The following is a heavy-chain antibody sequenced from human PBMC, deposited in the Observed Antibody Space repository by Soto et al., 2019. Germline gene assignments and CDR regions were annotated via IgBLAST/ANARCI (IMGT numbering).Heavy chain of an antibody. CDR1: VFTFSSYS. Sequence: GGSLRLSCAASVFTFSSYSMNWFRQAPGKGLEWVSSISSSSSYIYYADSVKGRFTISRDNAKNSLYLQMNSLRAEDTAVYYCARDPLYGDCVNYYYGMDVWGQGTTVTVSS. CDR3: ARDPLYGDCVNYYYGMDV. V-gene: IGHV3-21*01. CDR2: ISSSSSYI. D-gene: IGHD4-17*01. J-gene: IGHJ6*02.